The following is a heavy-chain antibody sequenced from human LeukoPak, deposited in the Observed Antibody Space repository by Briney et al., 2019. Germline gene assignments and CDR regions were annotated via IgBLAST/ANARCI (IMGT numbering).Heavy chain of an antibody. V-gene: IGHV3-9*01. CDR3: ARVEEATTFNP. Sequence: GGSLRLSCAASGFTFDDYAMHWVRQAPGKGLEWVSGISWNSGSIGYADSVKGRFTISSDNAKNSLYLQMNSLRAEDTAVYYCARVEEATTFNPWGQGTLVTVSS. CDR1: GFTFDDYA. J-gene: IGHJ5*02. D-gene: IGHD1-1*01. CDR2: ISWNSGSI.